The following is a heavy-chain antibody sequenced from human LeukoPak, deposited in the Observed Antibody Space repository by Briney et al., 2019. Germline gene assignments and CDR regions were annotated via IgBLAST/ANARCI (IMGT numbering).Heavy chain of an antibody. V-gene: IGHV3-48*02. Sequence: PGGSLRLSCAASGFTFSSYEMNWVRQAPGKGLEWVSYISSSSSTIYYADSVKGRFTISRDNAKNSLYLQMNSLRDEDTAVYYCARGSRDIVVVVAATQLDYWGQGTLVTVSS. CDR1: GFTFSSYE. CDR3: ARGSRDIVVVVAATQLDY. D-gene: IGHD2-15*01. J-gene: IGHJ4*02. CDR2: ISSSSSTI.